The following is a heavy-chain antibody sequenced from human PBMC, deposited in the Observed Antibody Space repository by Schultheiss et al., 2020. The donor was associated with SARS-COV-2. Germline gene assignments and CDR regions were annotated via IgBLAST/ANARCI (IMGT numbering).Heavy chain of an antibody. D-gene: IGHD4-17*01. CDR2: IWYDGSNK. CDR1: GFTFSSYG. J-gene: IGHJ6*02. V-gene: IGHV3-33*08. Sequence: GESLKISCAASGFTFSSYGMHWVRQAPGKGLEWVAVIWYDGSNKYYADSVKGRFTISRDNSKNTLYLQVNSLRAEDTAVYYCARDYGDYYYGMDVWGQGTTVTGSS. CDR3: ARDYGDYYYGMDV.